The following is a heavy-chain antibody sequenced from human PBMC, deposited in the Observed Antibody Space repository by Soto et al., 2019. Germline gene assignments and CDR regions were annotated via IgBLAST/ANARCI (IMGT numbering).Heavy chain of an antibody. CDR3: ARDYGGAYYYGMDV. J-gene: IGHJ6*02. CDR1: GFTFSSYA. Sequence: AGGSLRLSCAASGFTFSSYAMHWVRQAPGKGLEWVAVISYDGSNKYYADSVKGRFTISRDNSKNTLYLQMNSLRAEDTAVYYCARDYGGAYYYGMDVWGQGTTVTVSS. CDR2: ISYDGSNK. V-gene: IGHV3-30-3*01. D-gene: IGHD1-26*01.